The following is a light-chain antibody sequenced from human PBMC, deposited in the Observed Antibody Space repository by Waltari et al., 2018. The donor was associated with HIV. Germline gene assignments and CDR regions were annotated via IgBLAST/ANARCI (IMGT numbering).Light chain of an antibody. CDR3: SSFTATDSVL. Sequence: QSALTQPASVSGSPGQSVTISCTERAIDSHDYSSLSWYQQHPGKAPQLLIYEGTLRLSGVSDRFSGSKSGNTASLTISRLQPEDEADYYCSSFTATDSVLFGGGTKLTVL. J-gene: IGLJ3*02. CDR1: AIDSHDYSS. V-gene: IGLV2-14*01. CDR2: EGT.